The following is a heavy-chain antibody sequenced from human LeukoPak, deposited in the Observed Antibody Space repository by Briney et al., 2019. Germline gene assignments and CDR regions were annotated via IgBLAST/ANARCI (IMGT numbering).Heavy chain of an antibody. CDR2: IKQDGSEK. J-gene: IGHJ4*02. CDR1: GFTFSSYW. V-gene: IGHV3-7*04. Sequence: PGGSLRLSCAASGFTFSSYWMSGVRPAPAKGLKWVANIKQDGSEKYYVDSVKGRFTISRDNAKNSLYLQMNSLRAEDTAVYYCARGKYYFDYWGQGTLVTVSS. CDR3: ARGKYYFDY.